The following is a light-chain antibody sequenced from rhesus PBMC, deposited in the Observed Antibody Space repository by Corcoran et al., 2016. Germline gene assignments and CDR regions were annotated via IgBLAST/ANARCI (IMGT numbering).Light chain of an antibody. V-gene: IGKV3-31*02. J-gene: IGKJ1*01. CDR2: DTS. CDR3: QETGHLST. Sequence: EIVMTQSPATLSLSPGERATLSCRASQSVSRYFAWYQQKPGRAPRLVIYDTSYRAGGIPDRFRGRGSGTDCPLNISSLEPEDFAVYYCQETGHLSTVGQGTKVEI. CDR1: QSVSRY.